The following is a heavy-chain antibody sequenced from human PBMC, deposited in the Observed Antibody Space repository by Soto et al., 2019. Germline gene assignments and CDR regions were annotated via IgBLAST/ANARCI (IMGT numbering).Heavy chain of an antibody. CDR2: IYYSGST. V-gene: IGHV4-39*01. CDR3: ARSSASVTAPEEFDY. Sequence: PSETLPLTCTLSGSSISSSSYYWGWIRQPPGKGLEWIGSIYYSGSTYYNQSLKSRVTISVDTSNNQFSLKLSSVTAADTAVYYCARSSASVTAPEEFDYWGQGTLVTVSS. CDR1: GSSISSSSYY. D-gene: IGHD2-21*02. J-gene: IGHJ4*02.